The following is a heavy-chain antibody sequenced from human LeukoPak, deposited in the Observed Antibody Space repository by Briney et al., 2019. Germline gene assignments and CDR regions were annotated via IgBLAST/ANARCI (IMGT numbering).Heavy chain of an antibody. J-gene: IGHJ4*02. CDR3: ARGFTDY. CDR1: GFILSSYS. CDR2: ISSSSSYI. Sequence: GGSLRLYCAASGFILSSYSMNWVRQAPGKGLEWVSSISSSSSYIYYADSVKGRFTISRDNAKNSLYLQMNSLRAEDTAVYYCARGFTDYWGQGTLVTVSS. V-gene: IGHV3-21*01.